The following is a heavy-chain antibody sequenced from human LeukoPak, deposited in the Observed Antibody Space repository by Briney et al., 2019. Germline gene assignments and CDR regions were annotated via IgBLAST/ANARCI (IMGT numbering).Heavy chain of an antibody. V-gene: IGHV3-21*01. Sequence: GGSLRPSCAASGFTFSSYSMNWVRQAPGKGLEWVSSISSSSSYIYYADSVKGRFTISRDNAKNSLYLQMNSLRAEDTAVYYCAREGDYDYVWGSYRPPTTRAFDIWGQGTMVTVSS. CDR3: AREGDYDYVWGSYRPPTTRAFDI. CDR2: ISSSSSYI. J-gene: IGHJ3*02. D-gene: IGHD3-16*02. CDR1: GFTFSSYS.